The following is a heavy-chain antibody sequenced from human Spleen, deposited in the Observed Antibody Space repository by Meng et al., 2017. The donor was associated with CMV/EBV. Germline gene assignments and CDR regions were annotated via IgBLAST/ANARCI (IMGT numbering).Heavy chain of an antibody. CDR2: INPNSGNT. D-gene: IGHD3-3*01. Sequence: GESLKISCKASGYAFTGYYIYWVRQAPGRGLESMGWINPNSGNTNYAQKFQGRVTMTRDTSISTAHMDLRRLTSDDTAIYYCARAIFEVAHKGGWFDPWGQGTLVTVSS. V-gene: IGHV1-2*02. CDR3: ARAIFEVAHKGGWFDP. J-gene: IGHJ5*02. CDR1: GYAFTGYY.